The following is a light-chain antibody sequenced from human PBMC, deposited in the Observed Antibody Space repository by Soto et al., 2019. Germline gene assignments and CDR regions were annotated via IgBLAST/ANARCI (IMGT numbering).Light chain of an antibody. Sequence: DMQMTQSPSSLSASVGDRVTITCRPSQTIDTFLHWYQHKPGKAPKLLIYGASTLLSGVSLRFTGSASGTDFTFSIDNLPAEEFPTYHCQHTETIPFAFDKGTKL. CDR1: QTIDTF. J-gene: IGKJ2*01. CDR3: QHTETIPFA. V-gene: IGKV1-39*01. CDR2: GAS.